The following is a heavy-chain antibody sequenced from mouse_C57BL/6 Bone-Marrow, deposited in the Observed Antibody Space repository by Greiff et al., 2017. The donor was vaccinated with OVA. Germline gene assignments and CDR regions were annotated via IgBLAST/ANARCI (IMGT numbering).Heavy chain of an antibody. Sequence: EVNVVESGGGLVQSGRSLRLSCATSGFTFSDFYMEWVRQAPGKGLEWIAASRNKANDYTTEYSASVKGRFIVSRDTSQSILYLQMNALRAEDTAIYYCARDDYYWYFGVWGTGTTVTVSS. V-gene: IGHV7-1*01. J-gene: IGHJ1*03. CDR1: GFTFSDFY. CDR2: SRNKANDYTT. CDR3: ARDDYYWYFGV.